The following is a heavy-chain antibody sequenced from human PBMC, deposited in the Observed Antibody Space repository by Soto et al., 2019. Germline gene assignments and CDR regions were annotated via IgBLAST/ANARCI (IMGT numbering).Heavy chain of an antibody. D-gene: IGHD3-3*01. CDR3: ARGQYDFWSGYPSNWFDP. V-gene: IGHV1-2*02. Sequence: ASVKVSCKASGYTFTGYYMHWVRQAPGQGLEWMGWIHPNSGGTNYAQKFQGSVPMTRDTSISTAYMELSRLRSDDTAVYYCARGQYDFWSGYPSNWFDPWGQGTLVTVSS. CDR1: GYTFTGYY. J-gene: IGHJ5*02. CDR2: IHPNSGGT.